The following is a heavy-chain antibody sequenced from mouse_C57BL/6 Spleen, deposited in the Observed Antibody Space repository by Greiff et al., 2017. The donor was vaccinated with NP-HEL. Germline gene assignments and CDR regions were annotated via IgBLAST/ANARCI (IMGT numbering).Heavy chain of an antibody. CDR3: ARHADYYGSSPYYAMDY. J-gene: IGHJ4*01. CDR1: GFTFSDYY. Sequence: DVMLVESGGGLVQPGGSLKLSCAASGFTFSDYYMYWVRQTPEKRLEWVAYISNGGGSTYYPDTVKGRFTISRDNAKNTLYLQMSRLKSEDTAMYYCARHADYYGSSPYYAMDYWGQGTSVTVSS. D-gene: IGHD1-1*01. V-gene: IGHV5-12*01. CDR2: ISNGGGST.